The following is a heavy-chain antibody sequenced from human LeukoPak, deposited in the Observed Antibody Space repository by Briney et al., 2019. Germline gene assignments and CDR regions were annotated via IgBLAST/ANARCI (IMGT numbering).Heavy chain of an antibody. V-gene: IGHV4-59*01. Sequence: SDTLTLISTNSPGSIRNYYWICIRKPPGKGPEWSGYSYYSGSTNYHPPHKSRVPISVDTSKHQSSLQLSSVPAPDTAVYYCARVNCTNGVCYNSRGWFDPWGQGTLVTVSS. CDR2: SYYSGST. D-gene: IGHD2-8*01. CDR1: PGSIRNYY. J-gene: IGHJ5*02. CDR3: ARVNCTNGVCYNSRGWFDP.